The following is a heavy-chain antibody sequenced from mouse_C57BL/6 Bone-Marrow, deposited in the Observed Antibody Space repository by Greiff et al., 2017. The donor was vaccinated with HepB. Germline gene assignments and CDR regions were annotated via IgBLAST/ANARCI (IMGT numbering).Heavy chain of an antibody. CDR1: GYTFTSYW. CDR3: ASFTTVVGAMDY. Sequence: QVQLQQPGAELVRPGSSVKLSCKASGYTFTSYWMHWVKQRPIQGLEWIGNIDPSDSETHYNQKFKDKATLTVDKSSSTAYMQLSSLTSEDSAVYYCASFTTVVGAMDYWGQGTSVTVSS. J-gene: IGHJ4*01. CDR2: IDPSDSET. V-gene: IGHV1-52*01. D-gene: IGHD1-1*01.